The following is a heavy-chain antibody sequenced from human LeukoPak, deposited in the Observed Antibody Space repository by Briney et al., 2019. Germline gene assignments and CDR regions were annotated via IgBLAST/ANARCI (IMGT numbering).Heavy chain of an antibody. V-gene: IGHV4-59*08. J-gene: IGHJ4*02. CDR3: ARRTYEGIDY. CDR1: GGSISSYY. CDR2: IYYSGST. Sequence: SEALSLTCTVSGGSISSYYWSWIRQPPGKGLAWIGYIYYSGSTNYNPSLKSRVTISVDTSKNQFSLKLNSVTAADTAVYYCARRTYEGIDYWGQGTLVTVSS. D-gene: IGHD3-10*01.